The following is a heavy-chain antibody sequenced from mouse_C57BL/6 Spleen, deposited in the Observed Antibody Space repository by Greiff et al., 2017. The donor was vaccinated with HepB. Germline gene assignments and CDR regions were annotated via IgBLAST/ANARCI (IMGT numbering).Heavy chain of an antibody. J-gene: IGHJ3*01. CDR1: GYTFTDYY. CDR2: INPYNGGT. V-gene: IGHV1-19*01. CDR3: ARDYYGSSWAY. Sequence: EVQLQQSGPVLVKPGASVKMSCKASGYTFTDYYMNWVKQSHGKSLEWIGVINPYNGGTSYNQKFQGKATLTVDKSSSTAYMELNSLTSEDSAVYYCARDYYGSSWAYWGQGTLVTVSA. D-gene: IGHD1-1*01.